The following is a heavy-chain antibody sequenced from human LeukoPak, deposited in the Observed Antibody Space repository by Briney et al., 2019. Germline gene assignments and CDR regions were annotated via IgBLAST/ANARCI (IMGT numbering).Heavy chain of an antibody. J-gene: IGHJ1*01. CDR1: GGSISSGSYY. CDR3: ARDGYHEYFQH. CDR2: IYTSGST. V-gene: IGHV4-61*02. Sequence: SQTLSLTCTVSGGSISSGSYYWSWIRQPAGKGLEWIGRIYTSGSTNYNPSLKSRVTISVDTSKNQFSLKLSSVTAADTAVYYCARDGYHEYFQHWGQGTLVTVSS. D-gene: IGHD5-12*01.